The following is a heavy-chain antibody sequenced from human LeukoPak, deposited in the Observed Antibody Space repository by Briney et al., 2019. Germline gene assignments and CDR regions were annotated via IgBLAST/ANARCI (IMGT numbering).Heavy chain of an antibody. D-gene: IGHD2-15*01. V-gene: IGHV4-59*01. CDR2: IYYSGTT. Sequence: PSETLSLTCTVAGGSISSYYWSWVRQPPGEGLEGIGYIYYSGTTNYNPSLTSRVTISVDTSKIQFSLKLSSVTAADTAVYYCARVVEDYYYGMDVWGQGTTVTVCS. CDR1: GGSISSYY. CDR3: ARVVEDYYYGMDV. J-gene: IGHJ6*02.